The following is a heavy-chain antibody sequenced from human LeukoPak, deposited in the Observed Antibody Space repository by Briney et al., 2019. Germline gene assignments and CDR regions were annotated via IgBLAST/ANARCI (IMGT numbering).Heavy chain of an antibody. Sequence: SETLSLTCTVSGDSISSSSDYWGWIRQPPGRGLKWIQSNTYSGNTFDNPSLRSRVTISVDTSKNQFSLRLTSVTAADTAVYYCARHRLSTSSGEGPTFFDFWGQGTQVTVSS. CDR2: NTYSGNT. D-gene: IGHD6-6*01. J-gene: IGHJ4*02. CDR1: GDSISSSSDY. CDR3: ARHRLSTSSGEGPTFFDF. V-gene: IGHV4-39*01.